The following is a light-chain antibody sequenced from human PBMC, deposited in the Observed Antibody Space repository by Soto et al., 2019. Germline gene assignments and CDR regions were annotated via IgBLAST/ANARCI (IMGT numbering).Light chain of an antibody. V-gene: IGKV3-20*01. J-gene: IGKJ1*01. Sequence: EIVLTQSPGTLSLSPGERATLSFRASQSISANYLAWYQQKPGQAPRLLNYGVSITATGIPDRFAGSGSGPDFTLTISRLETEVFAVYYCHKYAVSPKTFGQGPKVDIK. CDR2: GVS. CDR3: HKYAVSPKT. CDR1: QSISANY.